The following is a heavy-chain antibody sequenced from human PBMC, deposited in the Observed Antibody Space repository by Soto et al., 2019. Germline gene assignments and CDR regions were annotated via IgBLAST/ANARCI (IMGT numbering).Heavy chain of an antibody. J-gene: IGHJ6*02. CDR3: ARQTPLASSSWYGGDYYGMDV. CDR1: GYSFTSYW. V-gene: IGHV5-51*01. D-gene: IGHD6-13*01. Sequence: PGESLKISCKGSGYSFTSYWIGWVRQMPGKGLEWMGIIYPGDSDIRYSPSFQGQVTISADKSISTAYLQWSSLKASDTAMYYCARQTPLASSSWYGGDYYGMDVWGQGTTVTVSS. CDR2: IYPGDSDI.